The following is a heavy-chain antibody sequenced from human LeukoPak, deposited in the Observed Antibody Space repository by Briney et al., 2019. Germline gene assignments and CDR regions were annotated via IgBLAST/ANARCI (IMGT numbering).Heavy chain of an antibody. CDR2: ISSSSGDI. V-gene: IGHV3-21*01. CDR1: GFTFISYS. Sequence: GGSLRLSCAASGFTFISYSMNWVRQAPGKGLEWVSSISSSSGDIHYADSVKGRFTISRDNAKNSLFLQMNSLRAEDTAVYYCARGFLAAVAYVEYWGQGTLVTVSS. CDR3: ARGFLAAVAYVEY. D-gene: IGHD6-13*01. J-gene: IGHJ4*02.